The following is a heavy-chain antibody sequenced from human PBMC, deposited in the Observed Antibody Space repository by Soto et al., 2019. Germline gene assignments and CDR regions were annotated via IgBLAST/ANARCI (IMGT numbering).Heavy chain of an antibody. Sequence: LRLSCAASGFTVSSTCMSWVRQAPGKGLEWVSIIFSSGESFYADSVKGRFTISRDSSDNTVYLQMNSLKAEDTAVYYCARGGIGMVRTFDHWGQGTLVTVSS. CDR3: ARGGIGMVRTFDH. V-gene: IGHV3-53*01. CDR1: GFTVSSTC. D-gene: IGHD3-10*01. J-gene: IGHJ4*02. CDR2: IFSSGES.